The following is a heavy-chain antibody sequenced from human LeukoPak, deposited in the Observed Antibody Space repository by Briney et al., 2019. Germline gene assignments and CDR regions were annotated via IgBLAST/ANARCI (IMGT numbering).Heavy chain of an antibody. CDR2: ISAYNGNT. Sequence: ASVKVSCKASGYTFISYGITWVRQAPGQGLEWMGWISAYNGNTNYAQKLQGRVAMTTDTSTSTAYMELKSLRSDDTAVYYCATVTVVVPAATRKYFQHWGQGTLVTVSS. CDR3: ATVTVVVPAATRKYFQH. D-gene: IGHD2-2*01. V-gene: IGHV1-18*01. J-gene: IGHJ1*01. CDR1: GYTFISYG.